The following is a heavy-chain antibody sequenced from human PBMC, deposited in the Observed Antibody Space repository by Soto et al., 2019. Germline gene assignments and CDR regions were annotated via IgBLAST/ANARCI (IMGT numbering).Heavy chain of an antibody. Sequence: SETLCLTCTVSGGTVSSGSYYWSWIRQPPGKGLEWIGYIYYSGSTNYNPSLKSRVTISVDTSKNQFSLKVTSVTAADTAVYYCARLHGYCISSSCHGHYAMDVWGQGTTVTVSS. CDR1: GGTVSSGSYY. CDR3: ARLHGYCISSSCHGHYAMDV. CDR2: IYYSGST. D-gene: IGHD2-2*01. J-gene: IGHJ6*02. V-gene: IGHV4-61*01.